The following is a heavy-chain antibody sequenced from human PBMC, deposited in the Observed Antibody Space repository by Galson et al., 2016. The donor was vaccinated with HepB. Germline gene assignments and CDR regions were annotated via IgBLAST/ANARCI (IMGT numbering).Heavy chain of an antibody. V-gene: IGHV5-51*01. CDR2: ISPGDSDT. J-gene: IGHJ4*02. CDR3: ARRPPVTGRSGHYFDS. CDR1: GYSFSSYW. D-gene: IGHD4-11*01. Sequence: QSGAEVKKPGEPLKISCKGSGYSFSSYWIGWVRQMPGKGLEWMGIISPGDSDTRYSPSFQGQVTISVDKAINTAYMRWSSLKASDSGIYYCARRPPVTGRSGHYFDSWGQGTLVTVSS.